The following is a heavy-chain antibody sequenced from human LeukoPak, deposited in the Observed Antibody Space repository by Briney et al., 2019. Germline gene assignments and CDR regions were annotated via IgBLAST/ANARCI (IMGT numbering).Heavy chain of an antibody. CDR3: AREFTSGWIDY. CDR1: GFNFSYFG. D-gene: IGHD6-19*01. V-gene: IGHV3-21*01. J-gene: IGHJ4*02. Sequence: GGSLRLSCVASGFNFSYFGMNWVRQAPGEGLEWVSSISSSGTYIYSTDSVKGRFTISRDNAKNSLYLLMNSLRAEDTAVYYCAREFTSGWIDYWGQGTLVTVSS. CDR2: ISSSGTYI.